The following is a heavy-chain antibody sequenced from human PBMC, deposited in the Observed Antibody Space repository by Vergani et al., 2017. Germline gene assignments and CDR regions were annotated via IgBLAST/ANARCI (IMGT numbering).Heavy chain of an antibody. V-gene: IGHV1-24*01. CDR2: FDPEDGET. D-gene: IGHD3-10*01. Sequence: QVQLVQSGAEVKKPGASVKVSCKVSGYNLTELSMHWVRPAPGKGLEWMGGFDPEDGETIYAQKFQGRVTMTEATSTDTAYMEMSSLRSEDTAVYYCATENMVRGVITLYYYYGMDVWGQGTTGTVAS. J-gene: IGHJ6*02. CDR3: ATENMVRGVITLYYYYGMDV. CDR1: GYNLTELS.